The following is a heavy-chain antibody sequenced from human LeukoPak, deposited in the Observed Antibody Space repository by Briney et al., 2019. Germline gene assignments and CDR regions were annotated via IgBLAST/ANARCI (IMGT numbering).Heavy chain of an antibody. V-gene: IGHV1-2*02. CDR1: GYTFTGYY. D-gene: IGHD3-10*01. CDR3: ARDLSRNPSMVRGVIITCAFDI. Sequence: GASVKVSCKASGYTFTGYYMHWVRQAPGQGLEWMGWINPNSGGTNYAQKFQGRVTMARDTSISTAYMELSRLRSDDTAVYYCARDLSRNPSMVRGVIITCAFDIWGQGTMVTVSS. J-gene: IGHJ3*02. CDR2: INPNSGGT.